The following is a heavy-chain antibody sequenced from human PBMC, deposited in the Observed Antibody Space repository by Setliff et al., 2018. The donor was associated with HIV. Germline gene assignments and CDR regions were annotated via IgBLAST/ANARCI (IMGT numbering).Heavy chain of an antibody. V-gene: IGHV1-69*13. CDR2: IIPIFGTA. Sequence: SVKVSCKASGGTFSSYAISWVRQAPGQGLEWMGGIIPIFGTANYAQKFQGRVTITADESTSTAYMELSSLRSEDTAVYYCARLGAGGSGWYSGWFDPWGQGTLVTVSS. J-gene: IGHJ5*02. D-gene: IGHD6-19*01. CDR3: ARLGAGGSGWYSGWFDP. CDR1: GGTFSSYA.